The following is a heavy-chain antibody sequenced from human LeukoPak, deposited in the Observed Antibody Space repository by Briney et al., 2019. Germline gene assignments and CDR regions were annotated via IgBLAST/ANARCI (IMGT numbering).Heavy chain of an antibody. V-gene: IGHV4-39*01. D-gene: IGHD1-26*01. J-gene: IGHJ5*02. Sequence: PSETLSLTCTVSGGSISSSGYYWGWIRQPPGKGLEWIGSIYYSGSTYYNPSLKSRVTISVDTSKNQFSLKLSSVTAADTAVYYCARRSGSYYAWFDPWGQGTLVTVSS. CDR1: GGSISSSGYY. CDR3: ARRSGSYYAWFDP. CDR2: IYYSGST.